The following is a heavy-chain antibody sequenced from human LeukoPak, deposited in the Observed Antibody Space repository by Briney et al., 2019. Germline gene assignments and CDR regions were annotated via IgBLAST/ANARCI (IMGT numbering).Heavy chain of an antibody. CDR1: GFTVSSYA. J-gene: IGHJ4*02. Sequence: QAGGSLRLSCAASGFTVSSYAMSWVRQAPGKGLEWISAISGSGGSKYYADSVKGRFTISRDNSKNTLYLQMNSLRAEDTAVYYCAREILYYYDSSGYEGYWGQGTLVTVSS. CDR3: AREILYYYDSSGYEGY. D-gene: IGHD3-22*01. CDR2: ISGSGGSK. V-gene: IGHV3-23*01.